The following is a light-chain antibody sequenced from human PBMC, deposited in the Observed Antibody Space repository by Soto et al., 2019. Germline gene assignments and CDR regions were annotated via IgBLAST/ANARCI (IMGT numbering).Light chain of an antibody. Sequence: DIPMTQSPSPLSASVGDRVTITCRASQSISSYLNWYQQKPGKAPKLLIYAASSLQSGVPSRFSGSGSGTDFTLTISSLQPEDFATYYCQQSYSTPLFGPGTKVDIK. CDR1: QSISSY. CDR2: AAS. CDR3: QQSYSTPL. J-gene: IGKJ3*01. V-gene: IGKV1-39*01.